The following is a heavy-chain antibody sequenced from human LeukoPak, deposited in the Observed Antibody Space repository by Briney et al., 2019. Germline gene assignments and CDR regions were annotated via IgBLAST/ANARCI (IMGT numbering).Heavy chain of an antibody. Sequence: GGSLRLSCAASGFTFSSYSMNWVRQAPGKGLEWVSSISSSSSYIYYADSVKGRFTISSDNAKNSLYLQMNSLRAEDTAVYYCARGGVATDFDYWGQGTLVTVSS. CDR1: GFTFSSYS. D-gene: IGHD5-12*01. CDR2: ISSSSSYI. V-gene: IGHV3-21*01. J-gene: IGHJ4*02. CDR3: ARGGVATDFDY.